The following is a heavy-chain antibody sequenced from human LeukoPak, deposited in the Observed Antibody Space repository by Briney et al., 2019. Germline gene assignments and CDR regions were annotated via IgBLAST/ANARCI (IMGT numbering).Heavy chain of an antibody. D-gene: IGHD4/OR15-4a*01. CDR1: GFTFSSYG. J-gene: IGHJ6*03. CDR3: AKLAVTMVYYYYMDV. CDR2: IRYDGSNK. Sequence: PGGSLRLSCAASGFTFSSYGMHWVRQAPGKGLEWVAFIRYDGSNKYYADSVKGRFTISRDNSRNTLYLQMNSLRAEDTAVYYCAKLAVTMVYYYYMDVWGKGTTVTISS. V-gene: IGHV3-30*02.